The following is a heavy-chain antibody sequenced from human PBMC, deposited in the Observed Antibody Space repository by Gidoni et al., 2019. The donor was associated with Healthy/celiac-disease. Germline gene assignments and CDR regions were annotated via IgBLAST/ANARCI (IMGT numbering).Heavy chain of an antibody. CDR2: IYYSGST. CDR3: ARGPSGMVRGVILYYFDY. V-gene: IGHV4-39*07. D-gene: IGHD3-10*01. J-gene: IGHJ4*02. CDR1: GGSISSSSYY. Sequence: QLQLQESGPGLVKPSETLSLTCTVPGGSISSSSYYWGLIRQPPGKGLEWIGSIYYSGSTYYNPSLKSRVTISVDTSKNQFALKLSSVTAADTAVYYCARGPSGMVRGVILYYFDYWGQGTLVTVSS.